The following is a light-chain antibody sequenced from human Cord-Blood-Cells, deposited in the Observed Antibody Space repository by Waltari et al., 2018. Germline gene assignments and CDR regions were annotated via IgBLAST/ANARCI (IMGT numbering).Light chain of an antibody. CDR3: QQSYSTPPIT. CDR2: AAS. V-gene: IGKV1-39*01. Sequence: DIKMTQSPSSLSASVGDRVTITCRASQSISSYLNWYQQKPGKAPKLLIYAASSLQSGVPSRFSGSGSGTDFTLTISSLQPEDFATYYCQQSYSTPPITFGQGT. CDR1: QSISSY. J-gene: IGKJ5*01.